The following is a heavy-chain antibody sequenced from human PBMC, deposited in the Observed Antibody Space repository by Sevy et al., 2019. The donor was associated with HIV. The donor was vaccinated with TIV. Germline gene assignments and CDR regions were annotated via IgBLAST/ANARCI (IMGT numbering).Heavy chain of an antibody. CDR3: AKGQRRQLSWFDP. CDR2: ISWDGGST. CDR1: EFTFDDYA. V-gene: IGHV3-43D*04. D-gene: IGHD6-13*01. J-gene: IGHJ5*02. Sequence: GGSLRLSCAASEFTFDDYAMHWVRQAPGKGLEWVSLISWDGGSTYYADSVKGRFTISRDNSKNSLYLQMNSLRAEDTALYYCAKGQRRQLSWFDPWGQGTLVTVSS.